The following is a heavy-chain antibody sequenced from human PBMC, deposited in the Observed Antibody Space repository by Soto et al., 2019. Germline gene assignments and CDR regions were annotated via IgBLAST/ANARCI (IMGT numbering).Heavy chain of an antibody. D-gene: IGHD6-19*01. Sequence: GASVKVSCKASGYTFTSYGISWVRQAPGQGLEWMGWISAYNGNTNYAQKLQGRVTMTTDTSTSTAYMELRSLRSDDTAVYYCARTISGWLPHDAFDIWGQGTMVTVSS. CDR2: ISAYNGNT. CDR3: ARTISGWLPHDAFDI. J-gene: IGHJ3*02. V-gene: IGHV1-18*01. CDR1: GYTFTSYG.